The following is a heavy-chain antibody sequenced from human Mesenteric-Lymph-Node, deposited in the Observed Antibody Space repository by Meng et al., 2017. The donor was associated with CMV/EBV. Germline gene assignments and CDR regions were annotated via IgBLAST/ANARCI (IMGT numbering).Heavy chain of an antibody. V-gene: IGHV4-61*01. J-gene: IGHJ5*02. CDR3: ARGRVEYYGSGSYFGDNWFDP. D-gene: IGHD3-10*01. Sequence: SETLSLTCTVSGGSVSSSSYYWSWIRQPPGKGLEWIGFIYYTGSTNYNPSLRSRVTISLDTSKKQFSLKLSSVTAADTAVYYCARGRVEYYGSGSYFGDNWFDPWGQGTLVTAPQ. CDR1: GGSVSSSSYY. CDR2: IYYTGST.